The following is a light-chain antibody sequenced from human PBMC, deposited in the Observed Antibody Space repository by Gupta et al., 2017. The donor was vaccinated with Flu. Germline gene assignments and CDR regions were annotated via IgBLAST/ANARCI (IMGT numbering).Light chain of an antibody. V-gene: IGKV1-39*01. CDR3: QWGRT. CDR1: QSTDRN. Sequence: MTQSPSSLSASVGDRGTIICRESQSTDRNLKWEQQKPGKATKLLIYGASRLQSGVKWRFGGSDSGTDFTRTSRSMHPEDCETYDGQWGRTFGQGTKVEI. CDR2: GAS. J-gene: IGKJ1*01.